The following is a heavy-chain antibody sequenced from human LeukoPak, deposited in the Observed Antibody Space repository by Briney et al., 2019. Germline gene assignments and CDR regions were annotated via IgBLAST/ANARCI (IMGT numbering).Heavy chain of an antibody. CDR1: GYTFTSYG. CDR3: ARDTVATIGGIDY. CDR2: ISAYNGNT. V-gene: IGHV1-18*01. J-gene: IGHJ4*02. Sequence: ASVKVSCKASGYTFTSYGISWVRQAPGQGLEWMGWISAYNGNTNYSQKFQGRVTITRDTSASTAYMELSSLRSEDTAVYYCARDTVATIGGIDYWGQGTLVTVSS. D-gene: IGHD5-12*01.